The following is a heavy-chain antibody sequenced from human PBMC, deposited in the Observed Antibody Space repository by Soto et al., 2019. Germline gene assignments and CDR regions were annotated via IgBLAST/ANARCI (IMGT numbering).Heavy chain of an antibody. CDR2: IYHSGST. CDR1: GGSISSNNW. CDR3: ARREGVCRGGSCPFYHD. D-gene: IGHD2-15*01. J-gene: IGHJ4*02. V-gene: IGHV4-4*02. Sequence: QVQLQESGPGLVKPSETLSLTCAVSGGSISSNNWWSWVRQTPGQGLEWIGEIYHSGSTNYNPSLKSRVAISLDKSKNQFSLSLTSMTAADTAVYYCARREGVCRGGSCPFYHDWGQGTLVTASS.